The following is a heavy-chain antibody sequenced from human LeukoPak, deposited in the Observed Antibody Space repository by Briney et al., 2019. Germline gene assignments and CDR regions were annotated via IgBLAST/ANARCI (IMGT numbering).Heavy chain of an antibody. D-gene: IGHD3-10*01. Sequence: GGSLRLSCAASGFTFSTYNMNWVRQAPGKGLEWVSSISTNSNYIYYADSVKGRFTISRDNAKNSVYLQMNSLRPEDTAIYYCAWYGATHGLDVWGQGTTVTVSS. CDR1: GFTFSTYN. CDR3: AWYGATHGLDV. CDR2: ISTNSNYI. J-gene: IGHJ6*02. V-gene: IGHV3-21*01.